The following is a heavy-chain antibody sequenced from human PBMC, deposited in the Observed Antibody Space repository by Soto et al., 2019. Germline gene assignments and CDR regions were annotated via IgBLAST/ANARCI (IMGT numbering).Heavy chain of an antibody. CDR2: IYYSGST. Sequence: SETLSLTCTVSGGSISSGGYYWSWIRQHPGKGLEWIGYIYYSGSTYYNPSLKSRVTISVDTSKNQFSLKLSSVTAADTAVYYCARGAYIVLMVYAAVWFDPWGQGTLVTVSS. CDR1: GGSISSGGYY. V-gene: IGHV4-31*03. J-gene: IGHJ5*02. D-gene: IGHD2-8*01. CDR3: ARGAYIVLMVYAAVWFDP.